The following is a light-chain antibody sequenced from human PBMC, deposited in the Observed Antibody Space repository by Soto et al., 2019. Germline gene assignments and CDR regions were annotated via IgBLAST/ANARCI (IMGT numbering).Light chain of an antibody. CDR1: QTINNN. Sequence: VKAQPPATLSVSPGERATLSCRASQTINNNVAWYQLKDGQVPRLVIYGASTRATDIPARFSGSGSGTEFTLTISSLQPEDFATYYCQQSFGTTWTFGRGTKV. CDR3: QQSFGTTWT. CDR2: GAS. J-gene: IGKJ1*01. V-gene: IGKV3-15*01.